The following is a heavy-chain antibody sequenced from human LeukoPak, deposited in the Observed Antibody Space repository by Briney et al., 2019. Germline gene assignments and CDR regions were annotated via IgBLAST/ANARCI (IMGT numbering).Heavy chain of an antibody. CDR3: ARPSTYCSSTSCPSDYYYYMDI. Sequence: SETLSLTCTVSGGSISSSSYYWGWIRQPPGKGLEWIGSIYYSGSTYYNPSLKSRVTISVDTSKNQFSLKLSSVTAADTAVHYCARPSTYCSSTSCPSDYYYYMDIWGKGTTVTVSS. D-gene: IGHD2-2*01. J-gene: IGHJ6*03. CDR1: GGSISSSSYY. CDR2: IYYSGST. V-gene: IGHV4-39*01.